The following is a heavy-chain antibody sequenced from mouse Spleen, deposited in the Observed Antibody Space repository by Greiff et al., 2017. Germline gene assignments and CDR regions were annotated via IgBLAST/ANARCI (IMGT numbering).Heavy chain of an antibody. CDR1: GFAFSSYD. CDR3: ARQRGSYGYDY. J-gene: IGHJ2*01. CDR2: ISSGGSYT. Sequence: EVQLVESGGGLVKPGGSLKLSCAASGFAFSSYDMSWVRQTPEKRLEWVATISSGGSYTYYPDSVKGRFTISRDNARNTLYLQMSSLRSEDTALYYCARQRGSYGYDYWGQGTTLTVSS. D-gene: IGHD2-2*01. V-gene: IGHV5-9*02.